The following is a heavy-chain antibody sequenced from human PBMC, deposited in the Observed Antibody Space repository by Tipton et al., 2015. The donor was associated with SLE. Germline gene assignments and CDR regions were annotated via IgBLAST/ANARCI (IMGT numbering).Heavy chain of an antibody. CDR2: INYSGST. Sequence: TLSLTCTIYRGSFSGYHWSWIRQPPGKGLEWIGEINYSGSTNYNPSLKSRVTISIGTSKNQISLRLSSVTAADTAIYYCARHDYDDNGYYMHYFDYWGQGTPVTVSS. J-gene: IGHJ4*02. CDR1: RGSFSGYH. D-gene: IGHD3-22*01. V-gene: IGHV4-34*01. CDR3: ARHDYDDNGYYMHYFDY.